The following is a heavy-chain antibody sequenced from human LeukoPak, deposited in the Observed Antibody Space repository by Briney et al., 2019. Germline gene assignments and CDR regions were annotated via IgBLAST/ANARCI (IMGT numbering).Heavy chain of an antibody. V-gene: IGHV6-1*01. D-gene: IGHD2-21*01. CDR2: TYYRSKWYN. Sequence: SQTLSLTCAISGDSVSSNSAAWNWIRQSPSRGLEWLGRTYYRSKWYNDYAVSVKRRITINPDTSKNQFSLKLSSVTAADTAVYYCARAPYSGEPYYYYYMDVWGKGTTVTVSS. CDR3: ARAPYSGEPYYYYYMDV. CDR1: GDSVSSNSAA. J-gene: IGHJ6*03.